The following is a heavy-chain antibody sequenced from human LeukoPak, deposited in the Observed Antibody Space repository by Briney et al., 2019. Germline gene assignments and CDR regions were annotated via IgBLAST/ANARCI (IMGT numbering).Heavy chain of an antibody. V-gene: IGHV1-2*02. CDR2: INPNSGGT. CDR1: GYTFTSYY. D-gene: IGHD6-13*01. J-gene: IGHJ5*02. Sequence: ASVKVSCKASGYTFTSYYMHWVRQAPGQGLEWMGWINPNSGGTNYAQKFQGRVTMTRDTSISTAYMELRSLRSDDTAVYYCAREPSSWERPNRFDPWGQGTLVTVSS. CDR3: AREPSSWERPNRFDP.